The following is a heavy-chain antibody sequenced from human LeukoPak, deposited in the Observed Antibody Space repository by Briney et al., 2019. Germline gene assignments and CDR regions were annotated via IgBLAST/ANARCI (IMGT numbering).Heavy chain of an antibody. D-gene: IGHD2-2*01. V-gene: IGHV4-59*01. CDR2: IYYSGST. CDR1: GGSISSYY. Sequence: SETLSLTCTVSGGSISSYYWSWIRQPPGKGLEWIGYIYYSGSTNYNPSLKSRVTISVDTSKNQFSLKLSSVTAADPAVYYCARAGGYCSSTSCYLGSWFDPWGQGTLVTVSS. CDR3: ARAGGYCSSTSCYLGSWFDP. J-gene: IGHJ5*02.